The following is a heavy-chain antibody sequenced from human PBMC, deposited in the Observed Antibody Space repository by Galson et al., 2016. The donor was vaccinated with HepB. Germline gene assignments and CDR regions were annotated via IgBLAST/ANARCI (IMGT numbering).Heavy chain of an antibody. V-gene: IGHV3-7*03. CDR2: IKQDGSEK. CDR1: GLTFSSYW. D-gene: IGHD1-26*01. CDR3: ARDRGGTYSNCFDY. J-gene: IGHJ4*02. Sequence: SLRLSCAASGLTFSSYWMNWVRQARGKGLEWVANIKQDGSEKYYVDSVKGRFTISRDNAKNSLYLQINSLSAEDTAVYHCARDRGGTYSNCFDYWGQGTMVTVSS.